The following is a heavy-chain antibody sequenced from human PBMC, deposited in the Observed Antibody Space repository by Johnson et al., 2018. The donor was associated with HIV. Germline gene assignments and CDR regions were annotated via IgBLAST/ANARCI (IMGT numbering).Heavy chain of an antibody. CDR1: GFTFSNAW. J-gene: IGHJ3*01. Sequence: MQLVESGGGLVKPGGSLRLSCAASGFTFSNAWMSWVRQAPGKGLEWVGRIKSKTDGGTTDYAAPVKGRFTISRDNSKNTVYLQMNSLRDEDTSVYYCTVWRWGWSGQEPFDVWGPGTMVTVSS. CDR3: TVWRWGWSGQEPFDV. V-gene: IGHV3-15*01. CDR2: IKSKTDGGTT. D-gene: IGHD3-3*01.